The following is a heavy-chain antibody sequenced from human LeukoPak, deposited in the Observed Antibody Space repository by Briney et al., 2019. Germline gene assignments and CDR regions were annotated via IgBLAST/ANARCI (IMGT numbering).Heavy chain of an antibody. Sequence: GASVKVSCKASGYTFTGYYMHWVRQAPGQGLEWMGWINPNSGGTNYARKFQGRVTMTRDTSISTAYMELSRLRSDDTAVYYCARAEGYSSSWYYSYYYYGMDVWGQGTTVTVSS. CDR2: INPNSGGT. J-gene: IGHJ6*02. CDR3: ARAEGYSSSWYYSYYYYGMDV. V-gene: IGHV1-2*02. D-gene: IGHD6-13*01. CDR1: GYTFTGYY.